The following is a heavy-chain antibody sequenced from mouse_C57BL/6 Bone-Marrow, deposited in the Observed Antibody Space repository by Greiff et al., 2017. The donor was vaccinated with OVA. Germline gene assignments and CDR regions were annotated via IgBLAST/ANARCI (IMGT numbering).Heavy chain of an antibody. V-gene: IGHV14-4*01. D-gene: IGHD2-4*01. CDR1: GYTFTSYW. CDR3: TTDYLAY. CDR2: IDPENGDT. Sequence: EVQGVESGAELAKPGASVKLSCKASGYTFTSYWMHWVKQRPEQGLEWIGWIDPENGDTEYASKFQGKATITADTSSNTAYLQLSSLTSEDTAVYYCTTDYLAYWGQGTLVTVSA. J-gene: IGHJ3*01.